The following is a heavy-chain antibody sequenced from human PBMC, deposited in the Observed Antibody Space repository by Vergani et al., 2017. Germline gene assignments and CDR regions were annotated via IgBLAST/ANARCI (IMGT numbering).Heavy chain of an antibody. CDR1: GYSISSGYY. Sequence: QVQLQESGPGLVKPSETLSLTCAVSGYSISSGYYWGWIRQPPGKGLEWIGSIYHSGRTYYNPSLKSRVTISVDTSKNQFSLKLSSVTAADTAVYYCGSSWYFLGWFDPWGQGTLVTVSS. CDR2: IYHSGRT. V-gene: IGHV4-38-2*01. CDR3: GSSWYFLGWFDP. D-gene: IGHD6-13*01. J-gene: IGHJ5*02.